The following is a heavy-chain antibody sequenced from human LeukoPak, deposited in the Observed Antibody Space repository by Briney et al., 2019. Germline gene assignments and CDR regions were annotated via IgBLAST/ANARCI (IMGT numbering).Heavy chain of an antibody. CDR3: ARSRAGYPFDY. Sequence: GASVKVSCKASGGTFSSYAISWVRQAPGQGLEWMGGIIPIFGTANYAQKFQGRVTITADESTSTAYMELSSLRSEDTAAYYCARSRAGYPFDYWGQGTLVTVSS. D-gene: IGHD5-24*01. J-gene: IGHJ4*02. CDR2: IIPIFGTA. CDR1: GGTFSSYA. V-gene: IGHV1-69*13.